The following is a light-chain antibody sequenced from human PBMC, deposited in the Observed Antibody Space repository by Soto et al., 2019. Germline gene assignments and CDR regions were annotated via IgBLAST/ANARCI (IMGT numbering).Light chain of an antibody. J-gene: IGKJ5*01. CDR3: QQYNNWPTIT. CDR1: QSVSRK. V-gene: IGKV3-15*01. CDR2: GAS. Sequence: EIVMTQSPATLSVSPGERATLSCRASQSVSRKIAWYQQRPGQAPRLLIYGASTRATGIPARFSGSGSGTEFILTISSLQSEDFAVYYCQQYNNWPTITFGQGTRLEIK.